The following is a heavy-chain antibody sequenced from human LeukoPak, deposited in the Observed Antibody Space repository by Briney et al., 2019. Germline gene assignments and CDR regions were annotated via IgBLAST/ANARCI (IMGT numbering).Heavy chain of an antibody. D-gene: IGHD2-2*01. V-gene: IGHV3-53*01. CDR3: AKSGSTSLTHYYYYYMDV. CDR1: GFTFSSYW. J-gene: IGHJ6*03. CDR2: IYSGGST. Sequence: PGGSLRLSCAASGFTFSSYWMSWVRQAPGKGLEWVSVIYSGGSTYYADSVKGRFTISRDNSKNTLYLQMNSLRAEDTAVYYCAKSGSTSLTHYYYYYMDVWGKGTTVTVSS.